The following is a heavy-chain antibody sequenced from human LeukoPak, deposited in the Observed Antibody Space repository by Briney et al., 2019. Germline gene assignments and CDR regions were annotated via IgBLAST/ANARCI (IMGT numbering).Heavy chain of an antibody. D-gene: IGHD2-15*01. J-gene: IGHJ4*02. V-gene: IGHV4-39*07. CDR1: GGSISSSSYY. CDR2: IYYSGST. Sequence: SETLSLTCTVSGGSISSSSYYWGWIRQPPGKGLEWIGSIYYSGSTYYNPSLKSRVTISVDTSKNQFSLKLSSVTAADTAVYYCASPFPLYCSGGSCLDYWGQGTLVTVSS. CDR3: ASPFPLYCSGGSCLDY.